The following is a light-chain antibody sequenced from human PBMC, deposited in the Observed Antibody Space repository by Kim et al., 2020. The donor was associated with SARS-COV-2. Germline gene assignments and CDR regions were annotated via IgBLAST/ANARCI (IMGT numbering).Light chain of an antibody. V-gene: IGKV3-20*01. Sequence: GERATRSCRASQFVSTRHVAWYQQKPGQPRKLLIYETSSRATGIPDRFSGSGSGTDFTLTINRLEPEDFAVYYCKQYGDSTEYTFGQGTKLEI. J-gene: IGKJ2*01. CDR3: KQYGDSTEYT. CDR2: ETS. CDR1: QFVSTRH.